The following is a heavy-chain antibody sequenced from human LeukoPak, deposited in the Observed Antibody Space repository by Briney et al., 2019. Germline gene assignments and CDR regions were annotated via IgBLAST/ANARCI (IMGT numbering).Heavy chain of an antibody. V-gene: IGHV3-11*01. CDR2: ISSSGSTR. Sequence: GGSLRLSCAASGFTFNDYYMNWIRQAPGKGLEWLSYISSSGSTRYYADSPKGRFTISRDNAGNSLYLQMDSLRADDTAVYYCARDRSRMVRGIDALDLWGQGTMVTVSS. CDR3: ARDRSRMVRGIDALDL. J-gene: IGHJ3*01. CDR1: GFTFNDYY. D-gene: IGHD3-10*01.